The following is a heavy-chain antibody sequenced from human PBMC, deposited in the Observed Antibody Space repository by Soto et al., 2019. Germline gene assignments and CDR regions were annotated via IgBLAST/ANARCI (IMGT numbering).Heavy chain of an antibody. CDR2: ISSSGSTI. Sequence: GGSLRLSCAASGFTFSSYEMNWVRQAPGKGLEWVSYISSSGSTIYYADSVKGRFTISRDNAKNSLYLHMNSLRAEDAAVYSCARDRRGCDSYYYYYMDVWGKGTTVTVSS. J-gene: IGHJ6*03. D-gene: IGHD3-22*01. CDR3: ARDRRGCDSYYYYYMDV. V-gene: IGHV3-48*03. CDR1: GFTFSSYE.